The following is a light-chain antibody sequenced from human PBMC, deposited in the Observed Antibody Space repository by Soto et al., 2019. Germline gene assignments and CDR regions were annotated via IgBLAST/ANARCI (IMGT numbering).Light chain of an antibody. Sequence: DIHMNQSTSALRASVGDRVTITCRASQTISSWLAWYQQKPGKAPDLLIYDASRLAGGVPSRFSGSGSGTDFTLTISSLQPEDFATYYCQQLNTLPFTFGQGTRLEIK. J-gene: IGKJ5*01. CDR3: QQLNTLPFT. CDR1: QTISSW. V-gene: IGKV1-5*01. CDR2: DAS.